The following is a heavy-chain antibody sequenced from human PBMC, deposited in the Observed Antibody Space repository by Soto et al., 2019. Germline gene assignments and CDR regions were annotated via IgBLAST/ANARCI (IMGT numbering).Heavy chain of an antibody. CDR2: ISSSGSTI. Sequence: GGSLRLSCAASGFTFSSYEMNWVRQAPGKGLEWVSYISSSGSTIYYADSVKGRYTISRDNAKNSLYLQMNSLRAEDTAVYYCARDLDYDFWSGYYRRGRTGARFDDWGQGPVVTVSS. CDR1: GFTFSSYE. CDR3: ARDLDYDFWSGYYRRGRTGARFDD. V-gene: IGHV3-48*03. D-gene: IGHD3-3*01. J-gene: IGHJ4*02.